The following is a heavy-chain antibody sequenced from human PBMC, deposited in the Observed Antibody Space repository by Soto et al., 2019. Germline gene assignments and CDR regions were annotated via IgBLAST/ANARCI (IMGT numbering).Heavy chain of an antibody. CDR3: ARHVPYCSDTSHCAYGMDV. D-gene: IGHD2-2*01. V-gene: IGHV4-59*08. J-gene: IGHJ6*02. CDR1: GGSISSYY. CDR2: IYYSGST. Sequence: QVQLQESGPGLVKPSETLSLTCTVSGGSISSYYWSWIRQPPGKGLEWIGYIYYSGSTNYNPSLKSRVTISVDTSKNQFSLKLSSATAADTAVYYCARHVPYCSDTSHCAYGMDVWGQGTTVTVSS.